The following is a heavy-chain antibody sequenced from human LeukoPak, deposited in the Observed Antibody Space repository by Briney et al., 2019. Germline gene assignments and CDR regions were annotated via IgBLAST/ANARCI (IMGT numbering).Heavy chain of an antibody. CDR2: ISRDGRDK. J-gene: IGHJ4*02. CDR3: AKDPRTAAAYYFDY. V-gene: IGHV3-30*18. CDR1: GFTFSSYA. Sequence: GGSVRLSCVASGFTFSSYAMHWVRQAPGKGLEWVAVISRDGRDKHHADSVKGRFTISRDNSKNTLYLQMDSLRAEDTAVYFCAKDPRTAAAYYFDYWGQGIMVTVSS. D-gene: IGHD6-13*01.